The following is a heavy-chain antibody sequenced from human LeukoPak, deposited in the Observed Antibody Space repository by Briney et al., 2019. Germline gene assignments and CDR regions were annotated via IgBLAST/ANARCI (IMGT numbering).Heavy chain of an antibody. CDR1: GFTFSSYA. CDR3: QPHDYGDFFDY. D-gene: IGHD4-17*01. CDR2: ISGSGGST. V-gene: IGHV3-23*01. Sequence: GGSLRLSCAASGFTFSSYAMSWVRQAPGKGLEWVSAISGSGGSTYYADSVKGRFTISRDNSKNTLYQQMNSLRAEDTAVYYCQPHDYGDFFDYWGQGTLVTVSS. J-gene: IGHJ4*02.